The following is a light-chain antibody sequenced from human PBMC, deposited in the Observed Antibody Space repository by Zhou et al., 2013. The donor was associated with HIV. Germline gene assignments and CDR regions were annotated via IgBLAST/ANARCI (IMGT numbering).Light chain of an antibody. CDR3: HQFSTSST. V-gene: IGKV1-5*03. J-gene: IGKJ1*01. Sequence: DIQMTQSPTTLSASVGDRVVITCRASQDVGKWVAWYQQKPGTAPKLLIYQASNLESGVPSRFSGRGSGTEFTLTISSLQPDDFATYYCHQFSTSSTFGQGTKVDIK. CDR2: QAS. CDR1: QDVGKW.